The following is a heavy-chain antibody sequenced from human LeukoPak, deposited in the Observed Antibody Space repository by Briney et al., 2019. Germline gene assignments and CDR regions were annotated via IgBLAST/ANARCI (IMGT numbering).Heavy chain of an antibody. D-gene: IGHD4-11*01. CDR2: ISWNSGNI. Sequence: GGSLRLSCAASGFTFDDYAMHWVRQAPRKGLEWVSSISWNSGNIDYADSVKGRFTISRDNAKNSLYLQMNSLRAEDTALYCCAKDMTAVGPHGMDVWGQGTTVTVSS. V-gene: IGHV3-9*01. J-gene: IGHJ6*02. CDR1: GFTFDDYA. CDR3: AKDMTAVGPHGMDV.